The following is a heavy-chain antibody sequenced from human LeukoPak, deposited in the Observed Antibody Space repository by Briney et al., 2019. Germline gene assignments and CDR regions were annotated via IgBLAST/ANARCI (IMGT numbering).Heavy chain of an antibody. D-gene: IGHD2-15*01. CDR1: GYTFTNSY. CDR3: ASLEVGY. V-gene: IGHV1-46*03. J-gene: IGHJ4*02. Sequence: ASVKVSCKASGYTFTNSYIHWVRQAPGQGLEWMGIINPSGGSTNYAQKFQGRVTMTRDTSTSTVYMELYSLRSEDTAVYYCASLEVGYWGQGTLVTVSS. CDR2: INPSGGST.